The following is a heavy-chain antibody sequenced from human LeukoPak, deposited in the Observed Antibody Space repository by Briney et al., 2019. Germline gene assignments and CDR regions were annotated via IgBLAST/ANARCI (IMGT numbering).Heavy chain of an antibody. CDR2: IYYSGST. V-gene: IGHV4-59*01. D-gene: IGHD5-24*01. CDR3: ARTDGYNYPFDY. CDR1: GGSIGSYY. J-gene: IGHJ4*02. Sequence: ASETLSLTCTVSGGSIGSYYWSWIRQPPGKGLEWIGYIYYSGSTNYNPSLKSRVTISVDTSKNQFSLKLSSVTAADTAVYYCARTDGYNYPFDYWGQGTLVTVSS.